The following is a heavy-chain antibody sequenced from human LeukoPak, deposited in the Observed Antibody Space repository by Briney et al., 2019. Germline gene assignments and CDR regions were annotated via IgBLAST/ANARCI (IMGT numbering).Heavy chain of an antibody. CDR3: ARQQTHTVSDYSGYRKNDAFDI. V-gene: IGHV5-51*01. CDR2: IYPGDSDT. J-gene: IGHJ3*02. Sequence: GESLKISCKGSGYSFTSYWIGWVRQMPGKGLEWMGIIYPGDSDTRYSPSFQGQVTISADKSISTAYLQWSSLKASDTAMYYCARQQTHTVSDYSGYRKNDAFDIWGQGTMVTVSS. D-gene: IGHD5-12*01. CDR1: GYSFTSYW.